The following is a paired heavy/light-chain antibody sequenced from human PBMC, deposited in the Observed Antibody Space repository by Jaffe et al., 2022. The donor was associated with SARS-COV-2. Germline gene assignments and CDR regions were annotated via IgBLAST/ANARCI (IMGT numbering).Heavy chain of an antibody. CDR1: GFTFSTYA. CDR2: ISGSGATT. J-gene: IGHJ6*02. Sequence: EVRLLESGGDLVQPRGSLRLSCAASGFTFSTYAMSWVRQAPGKGLEWVSSISGSGATTDYADSVKGRFTISSDNPKKTLYLQMNSLRVEDTAIYYCAKAEDYYYYGLDVWGQGTTVTVSS. CDR3: AKAEDYYYYGLDV. V-gene: IGHV3-23*01.
Light chain of an antibody. Sequence: EIVLTQSPGTLSLSPGERATLSCRASQSVSSNYLAWYQQKPGQAPRLLIYGASSRATGVPDRFSGGGSGTDFTLTISRLEPEDFAVYYCQQSGSFRFTFGPGTKVDIK. CDR2: GAS. CDR3: QQSGSFRFT. CDR1: QSVSSNY. J-gene: IGKJ3*01. V-gene: IGKV3-20*01.